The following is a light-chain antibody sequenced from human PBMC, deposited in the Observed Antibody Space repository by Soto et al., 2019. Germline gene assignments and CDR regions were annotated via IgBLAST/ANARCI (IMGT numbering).Light chain of an antibody. CDR3: QSYDSSLSEV. J-gene: IGLJ2*01. CDR2: GNS. V-gene: IGLV1-40*01. CDR1: STNIGTGYD. Sequence: QSVLTQPPSVSGAPGQSVTISCTGSSTNIGTGYDVSWYQQLPGTAPKLLIYGNSNRPSGVPDRFSGSKSGTSASLAITGVQDEDEDDYYCQSYDSSLSEVFGGGTKLTVL.